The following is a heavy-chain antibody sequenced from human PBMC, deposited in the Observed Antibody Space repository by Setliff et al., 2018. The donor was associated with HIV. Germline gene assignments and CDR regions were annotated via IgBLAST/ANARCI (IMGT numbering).Heavy chain of an antibody. V-gene: IGHV1-69*13. Sequence: SVKVSCKASGGTLSTHTFAWVRQAPGQGLEWMGGIIPIFGITHYTQKFQDRVTITADEATNMVHMELRSLRSEDTAVYYCARGRELTTYGSAARYDGTDVWGQGTTVTVSS. D-gene: IGHD3-10*01. CDR2: IIPIFGIT. CDR3: ARGRELTTYGSAARYDGTDV. CDR1: GGTLSTHT. J-gene: IGHJ6*02.